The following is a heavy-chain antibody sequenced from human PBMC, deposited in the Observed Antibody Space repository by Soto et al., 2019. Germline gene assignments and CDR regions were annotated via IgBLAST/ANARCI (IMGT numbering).Heavy chain of an antibody. D-gene: IGHD3-10*01. CDR3: ARDPSYGSGCYYYGMEV. CDR1: GYTFTSYV. V-gene: IGHV1-18*04. J-gene: IGHJ6*01. CDR2: ISAYNGNT. Sequence: APVKFSCKASGYTFTSYVISWVRQPPAQAVERMGWISAYNGNTNYAQKLQGRVTMTTHTYTRTAYLALRSLRSDDTAVYYCARDPSYGSGCYYYGMEVWGQGNTVTV.